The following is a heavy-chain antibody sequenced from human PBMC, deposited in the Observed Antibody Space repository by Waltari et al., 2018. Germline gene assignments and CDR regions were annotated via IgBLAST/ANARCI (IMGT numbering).Heavy chain of an antibody. Sequence: QLRLQESGSGLVKPSQTLSLTCAVSGDSVSRGGYSWSWIRQPPGKGLVCIGFIYQSGSTYDNPSLKSRVTISVDRSKKQFSLRLSSVTAADTAVYYCARGVVGYYTADAFDIWGQGTLVTVSS. J-gene: IGHJ3*02. CDR2: IYQSGST. D-gene: IGHD3-3*01. V-gene: IGHV4-30-2*01. CDR1: GDSVSRGGYS. CDR3: ARGVVGYYTADAFDI.